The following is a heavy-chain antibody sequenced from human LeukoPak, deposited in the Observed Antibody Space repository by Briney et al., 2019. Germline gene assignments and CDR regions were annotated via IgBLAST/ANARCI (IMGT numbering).Heavy chain of an antibody. V-gene: IGHV3-30*02. D-gene: IGHD3-22*01. CDR3: ARLGAPYYYDSSGYYHDY. CDR1: GFTFSSYG. CDR2: IRYDGSNK. Sequence: GWSLRLSCAASGFTFSSYGMHWVRQAPGKGLEWVAFIRYDGSNKYYADSVKGRFTISRDNSKNTLYLQMNSLRAEDTAVYYCARLGAPYYYDSSGYYHDYWGQGTLVTVSS. J-gene: IGHJ4*02.